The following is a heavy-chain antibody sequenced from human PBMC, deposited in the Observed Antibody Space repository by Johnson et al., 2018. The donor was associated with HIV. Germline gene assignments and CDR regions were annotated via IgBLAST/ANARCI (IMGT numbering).Heavy chain of an antibody. V-gene: IGHV3-48*03. CDR1: GFTFDDYA. CDR3: ARGDGYRRAFDI. D-gene: IGHD1-1*01. Sequence: VQLVESGGGLVQPGRSLRLSCAASGFTFDDYAMHWVRQAPGKGLEWVSYISGSGNSIYYADSVKGRFTISRDNAKNSLYLQMNSLRAEDTAVYYCARGDGYRRAFDIWGQGTMVTVSS. J-gene: IGHJ3*02. CDR2: ISGSGNSI.